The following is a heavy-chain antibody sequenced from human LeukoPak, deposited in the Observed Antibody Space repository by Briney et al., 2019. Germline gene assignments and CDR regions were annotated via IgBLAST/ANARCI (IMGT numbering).Heavy chain of an antibody. D-gene: IGHD1-26*01. CDR3: ARQVGWLDP. Sequence: PSETLSLTCTVSGASISSYYWSWIRQPPGKGLEWIGYIYTSGSTHYIPSLRSRVTISVDTSKNQFSLRLTSVTAADTAVYYCARQVGWLDPWGQGTLVTVSS. J-gene: IGHJ5*02. CDR2: IYTSGST. CDR1: GASISSYY. V-gene: IGHV4-4*09.